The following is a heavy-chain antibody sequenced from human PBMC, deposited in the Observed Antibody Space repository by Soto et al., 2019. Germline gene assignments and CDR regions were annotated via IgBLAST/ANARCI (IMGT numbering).Heavy chain of an antibody. J-gene: IGHJ3*02. CDR1: GFTFSSYG. CDR2: ISYDGSNE. V-gene: IGHV3-30*03. CDR3: ARVNSVFPIWVLDI. Sequence: PGGSLRLSCAASGFTFSSYGMHWVRQAPGKGLEWVAVISYDGSNEYYADSVKGRFTISRDNSKNTLYLQMNSLRAEDTAVYYCARVNSVFPIWVLDIWGQGTMVTVSS. D-gene: IGHD3-9*01.